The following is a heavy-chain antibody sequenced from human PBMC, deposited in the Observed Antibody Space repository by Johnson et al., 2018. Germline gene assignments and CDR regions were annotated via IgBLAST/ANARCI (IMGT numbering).Heavy chain of an antibody. CDR3: AKYTNYYYYMDV. V-gene: IGHV3-33*06. CDR2: IWYDGSNK. CDR1: GFTFSSYG. D-gene: IGHD1-14*01. Sequence: QVQLVESGGGVVQPGRSXRLSCAASGFTFSSYGMHWVRQAPGKGLEWVAVIWYDGSNKYYADSVKGRFTISRDNSKDTLYLQMNSLRTEDTAVYYCAKYTNYYYYMDVWGKGTTVTVSS. J-gene: IGHJ6*03.